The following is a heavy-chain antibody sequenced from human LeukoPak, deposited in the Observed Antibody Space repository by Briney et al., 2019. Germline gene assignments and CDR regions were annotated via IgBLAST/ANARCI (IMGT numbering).Heavy chain of an antibody. D-gene: IGHD6-13*01. J-gene: IGHJ5*02. CDR2: MNPNSGNT. CDR1: GYTFTSYD. Sequence: ASVKVSCKASGYTFTSYDINWVRQAPGPGLEWMGWMNPNSGNTGYAQKFQGRATITRNTSISTAYMELSSLRSEDTAVYYCARGVSSSWYGETYNWFDPWGQGTLVTVSS. CDR3: ARGVSSSWYGETYNWFDP. V-gene: IGHV1-8*03.